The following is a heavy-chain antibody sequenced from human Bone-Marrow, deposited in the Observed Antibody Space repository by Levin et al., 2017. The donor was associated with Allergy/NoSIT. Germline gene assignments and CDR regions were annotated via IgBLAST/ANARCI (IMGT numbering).Heavy chain of an antibody. V-gene: IGHV4-59*08. D-gene: IGHD3-10*01. CDR1: GGSISSYY. Sequence: PSETLSLTCTVSGGSISSYYWSWIRQPPGKGLEWIGYIYYSGSTNYNPSLKSRVTISVDTSKNQFSLKLSSVTAADTAVYYCARRAPYYYGAGYFEYWGQGTLVTVSS. CDR3: ARRAPYYYGAGYFEY. J-gene: IGHJ4*02. CDR2: IYYSGST.